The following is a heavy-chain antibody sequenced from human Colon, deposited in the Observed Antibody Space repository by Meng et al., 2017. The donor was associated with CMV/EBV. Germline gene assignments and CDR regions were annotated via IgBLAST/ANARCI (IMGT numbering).Heavy chain of an antibody. D-gene: IGHD6-13*01. Sequence: VPLVQSRTEEHTPAASVKVSCKTSGYTFTANHLHWVRQAPGQGLEWMGWIYPQDGGTYFAQKFQDRVTLTRDTSITTAYMELSGLTSDDTAIYYCVRESWYFDFWGEGTLVTVSS. CDR3: VRESWYFDF. V-gene: IGHV1-2*02. CDR1: GYTFTANH. J-gene: IGHJ4*02. CDR2: IYPQDGGT.